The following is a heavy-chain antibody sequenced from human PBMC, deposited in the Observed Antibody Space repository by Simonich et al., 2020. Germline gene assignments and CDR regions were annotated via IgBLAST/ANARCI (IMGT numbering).Heavy chain of an antibody. CDR2: INNDKIST. V-gene: IGHV3-74*01. J-gene: IGHJ3*02. CDR1: GFTFSSYW. D-gene: IGHD4-4*01. Sequence: EVQLVESGGGLVQPGGSLRLSCAASGFTFSSYWMHWVRQAPGKGLVCVSHINNDKISTTYSDSVKGRFTISRDNAKNTLYLQMNSLRAEDTAVYYCARDYSNYDAFDIWGQGTMVTVSS. CDR3: ARDYSNYDAFDI.